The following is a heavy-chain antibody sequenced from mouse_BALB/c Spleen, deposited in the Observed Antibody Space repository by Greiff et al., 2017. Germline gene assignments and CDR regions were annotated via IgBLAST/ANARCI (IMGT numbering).Heavy chain of an antibody. CDR2: ISTYYGDA. J-gene: IGHJ4*01. Sequence: VQLQESGAELVRPGVSVKISCKGSGYTFTDYAMHWVKQSHAKSLEWIGVISTYYGDASYNQKFKGKATMTVDKSSSTAYMELARLTSEDSAIYYCARRTGYYAMDYWGQGTSVTVSS. V-gene: IGHV1S137*01. CDR1: GYTFTDYA. D-gene: IGHD4-1*01. CDR3: ARRTGYYAMDY.